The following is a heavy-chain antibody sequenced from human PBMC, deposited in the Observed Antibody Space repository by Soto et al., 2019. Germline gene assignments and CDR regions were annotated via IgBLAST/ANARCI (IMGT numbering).Heavy chain of an antibody. CDR1: GGSFSGYY. Sequence: PSETLSLTCAVYGGSFSGYYWSWIRQPPGKGLEWIGEINHSGSTNYNPSLKSRVTISVDTSKNQFSLKLSSVTAADTAVYYCARDRHILTGYYINYYYGMDVWGQGTTVTVSS. V-gene: IGHV4-34*01. D-gene: IGHD3-9*01. CDR2: INHSGST. CDR3: ARDRHILTGYYINYYYGMDV. J-gene: IGHJ6*02.